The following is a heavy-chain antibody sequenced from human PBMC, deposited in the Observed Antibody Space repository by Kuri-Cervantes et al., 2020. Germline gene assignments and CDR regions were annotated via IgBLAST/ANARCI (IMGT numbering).Heavy chain of an antibody. CDR2: IYYSGST. CDR1: GGSISSYY. Sequence: GSLRLSCTVSGGSISSYYWSWIRQPPGKGLEWIGYIYYSGSTNYNPSLKSRVTISVDTSKNQFSLKLSSVTAADTAVYYCARDLGVVVAGNWFDPWGQGTLVTVSS. V-gene: IGHV4-59*01. CDR3: ARDLGVVVAGNWFDP. J-gene: IGHJ5*02. D-gene: IGHD2-15*01.